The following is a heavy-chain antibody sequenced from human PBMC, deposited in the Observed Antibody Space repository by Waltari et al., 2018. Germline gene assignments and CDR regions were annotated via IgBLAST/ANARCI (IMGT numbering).Heavy chain of an antibody. CDR3: ATDFPGDLVW. V-gene: IGHV1-69-2*01. CDR2: VSPEDGET. CDR1: GYTFTDYY. Sequence: EVQLVQSGAEVKKPGATVKISCKASGYTFTDYYLHWVQQAPGKGLEWMGRVSPEDGETIYAEKFQGRVTMTEDTSTDTAYMELSSLRSEDTAVYYCATDFPGDLVWWGQGTLVTVSS. D-gene: IGHD7-27*01. J-gene: IGHJ4*02.